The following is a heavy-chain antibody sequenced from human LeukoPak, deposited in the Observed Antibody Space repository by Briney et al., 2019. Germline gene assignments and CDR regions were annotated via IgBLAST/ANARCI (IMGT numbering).Heavy chain of an antibody. V-gene: IGHV3-72*01. CDR2: AGNKFNSYST. CDR3: TALTGNAFDI. J-gene: IGHJ3*02. D-gene: IGHD1-20*01. CDR1: GFTFSDHY. Sequence: PGGSLRLSCVASGFTFSDHYMDWVRQAPGKGLEWVGRAGNKFNSYSTQSAASVKGRFTISRDDSKNTMYLQMNSLKTEDTAVYYCTALTGNAFDIWGQGTMVTVSS.